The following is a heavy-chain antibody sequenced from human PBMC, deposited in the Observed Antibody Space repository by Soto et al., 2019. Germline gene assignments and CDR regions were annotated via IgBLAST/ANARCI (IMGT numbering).Heavy chain of an antibody. CDR2: IYYSGST. V-gene: IGHV4-30-4*01. CDR3: AREGYYDSSGYPSHFQYNWFDP. Sequence: SETLSLTCTVSGGSISGGDYYWSWIRQPPGKGLEWIGYIYYSGSTYYNPSLKSRVTISVDTSKNQFSLKLSSVTAADTAVYYCAREGYYDSSGYPSHFQYNWFDPWGQGTLVTVSS. J-gene: IGHJ5*02. D-gene: IGHD3-22*01. CDR1: GGSISGGDYY.